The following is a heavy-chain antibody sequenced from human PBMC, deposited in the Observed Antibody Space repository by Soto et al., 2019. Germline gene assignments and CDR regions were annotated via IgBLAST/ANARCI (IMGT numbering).Heavy chain of an antibody. Sequence: SLRLSCTASGFTFGDYAMSWFRQAPGKGLEWVGFIRSKAYGGTTEYAASVKGRFTISRDDSKSIAYLQMNSLKTEDTAVYYCTRDRPEYYDFWSDPGDYYYGMDVWGQGTTVTVSS. V-gene: IGHV3-49*03. J-gene: IGHJ6*02. CDR1: GFTFGDYA. D-gene: IGHD3-3*01. CDR2: IRSKAYGGTT. CDR3: TRDRPEYYDFWSDPGDYYYGMDV.